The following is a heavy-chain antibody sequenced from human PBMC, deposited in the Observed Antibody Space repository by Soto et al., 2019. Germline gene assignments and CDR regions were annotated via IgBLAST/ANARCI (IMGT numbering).Heavy chain of an antibody. J-gene: IGHJ4*02. CDR1: GGTFSSYA. D-gene: IGHD3-22*01. V-gene: IGHV1-69*13. CDR2: IIPIFGTA. CDR3: ARDRMPSAYYYDSSGPLDY. Sequence: GASVKVSCKASGGTFSSYAISWVRQAPGQGHEWMGGIIPIFGTANYAQKFQGRVTITADESTSTAYMELSSLRSEDTALYYCARDRMPSAYYYDSSGPLDYWGQGTLVTVSS.